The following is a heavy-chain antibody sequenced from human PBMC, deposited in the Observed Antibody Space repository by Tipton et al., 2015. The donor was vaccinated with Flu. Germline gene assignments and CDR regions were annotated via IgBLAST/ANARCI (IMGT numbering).Heavy chain of an antibody. CDR3: ARLYSTGRTDF. Sequence: VQLVQSGAVVKKPGESLRISCKGFGYSFTTYWIGWVRQMPGNGLEWVGIIYPGDSDTKYSPSVQGQVTMSVDKSITTAYLQWGSLKASDTAMYYWARLYSTGRTDFWGQGTLVTVSP. J-gene: IGHJ4*02. D-gene: IGHD2-8*02. CDR1: GYSFTTYW. CDR2: IYPGDSDT. V-gene: IGHV5-51*01.